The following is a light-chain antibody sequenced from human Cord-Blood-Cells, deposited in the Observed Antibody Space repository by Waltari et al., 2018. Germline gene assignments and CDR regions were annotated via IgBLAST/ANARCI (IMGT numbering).Light chain of an antibody. CDR3: SSYAGSNNLV. Sequence: QSALTQPPSASGSPGQSVTISCTGTSSDVGGYNYVSWYQQHPGKAPTLMIYEVSKRPSGVPYRLSCSKSGNTASLTVSGLQAEDEADYYCSSYAGSNNLVFGGGTKLTVL. CDR1: SSDVGGYNY. J-gene: IGLJ3*02. CDR2: EVS. V-gene: IGLV2-8*01.